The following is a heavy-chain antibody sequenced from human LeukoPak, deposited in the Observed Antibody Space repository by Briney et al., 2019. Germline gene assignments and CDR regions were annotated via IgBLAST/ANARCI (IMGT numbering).Heavy chain of an antibody. J-gene: IGHJ4*02. V-gene: IGHV3-43D*03. D-gene: IGHD4-17*01. CDR2: ISWDGGST. CDR1: GFTFGDYA. CDR3: AKDSTYGDYYYFDY. Sequence: AGGSLRLSCAASGFTFGDYAMHWVRQAPGKGLEWVSVISWDGGSTYYADSVKGRFTISRDNSKNTLYLQMNSLRAEDTAVYYCAKDSTYGDYYYFDYWGQGTLVTVSS.